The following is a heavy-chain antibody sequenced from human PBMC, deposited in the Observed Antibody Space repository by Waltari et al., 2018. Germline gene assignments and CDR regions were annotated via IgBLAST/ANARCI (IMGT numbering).Heavy chain of an antibody. CDR2: GSGGST. V-gene: IGHV3-23*01. J-gene: IGHJ6*03. CDR1: GFTFSSYA. Sequence: HLLYSCLGLVQPGGSLRLSCAASGFTFSSYAMSWVRQAPGKGLEWVSAGSGGSTYYADSVKGRFTISRGNSKNTLYLQMNSLRAEDTAVYYCAKSGRRGSGSYYTNDPLLYYYYYMDVWGKGTTVTVSS. CDR3: AKSGRRGSGSYYTNDPLLYYYYYMDV. D-gene: IGHD3-10*01.